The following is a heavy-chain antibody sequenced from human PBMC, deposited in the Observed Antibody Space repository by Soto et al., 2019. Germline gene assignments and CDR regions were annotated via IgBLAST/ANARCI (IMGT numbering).Heavy chain of an antibody. Sequence: ASVKVSCKASGYTFTGNYIHWVRQAPGQRLEWMGWINAGNGNTKYSQKFQGRVTITRDTSASTAYMELSSLRSEDTAVYYCARSIVVVTALDYWGQGTLVTVSS. J-gene: IGHJ4*02. V-gene: IGHV1-3*01. D-gene: IGHD2-21*02. CDR1: GYTFTGNY. CDR3: ARSIVVVTALDY. CDR2: INAGNGNT.